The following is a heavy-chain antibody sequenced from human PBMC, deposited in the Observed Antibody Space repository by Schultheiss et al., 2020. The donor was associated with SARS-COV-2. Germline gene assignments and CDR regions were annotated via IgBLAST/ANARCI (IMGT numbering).Heavy chain of an antibody. CDR1: GGSFSSNDW. V-gene: IGHV4-4*02. CDR2: IYHTRST. Sequence: SETLSLTCTVSGGSFSSNDWWSWVRQPPGKGLEWIGEIYHTRSTNYNPSLKSRVTISLDRSKNQFSLKLSSVTAADTVVYYCAREGGSYWGDAFDIWGQGTMVTVSS. CDR3: AREGGSYWGDAFDI. D-gene: IGHD1-26*01. J-gene: IGHJ3*02.